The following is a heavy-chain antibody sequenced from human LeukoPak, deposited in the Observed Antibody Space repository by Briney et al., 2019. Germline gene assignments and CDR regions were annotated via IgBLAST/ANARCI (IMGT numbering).Heavy chain of an antibody. CDR3: ARVKWVFRAFDI. D-gene: IGHD2-8*01. CDR2: IYYSGST. Sequence: SETLSLTCTVSGGSISSSSYYWDWIRQPPGKGLEWIGNIYYSGSTNYNPSLKSRVTISVDTSKNQFSLKLSSVTAADTAVYYCARVKWVFRAFDIWGQGTMVTVSS. V-gene: IGHV4-39*07. J-gene: IGHJ3*02. CDR1: GGSISSSSYY.